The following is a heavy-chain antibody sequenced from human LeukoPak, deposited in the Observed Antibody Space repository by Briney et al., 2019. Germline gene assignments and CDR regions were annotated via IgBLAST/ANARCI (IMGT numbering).Heavy chain of an antibody. Sequence: PTGGSLRLSCAAPGVTFSSYWMSWVRQTPGKGLEWVANMNQDGSGKYYLDSVKGRFTISRDNSKNTLYLQMNSLRAEDTALYYCARGKPVTGTPDYYSYGMDVWGQGTMVTVSS. CDR2: MNQDGSGK. J-gene: IGHJ6*02. CDR3: ARGKPVTGTPDYYSYGMDV. D-gene: IGHD1-20*01. CDR1: GVTFSSYW. V-gene: IGHV3-7*03.